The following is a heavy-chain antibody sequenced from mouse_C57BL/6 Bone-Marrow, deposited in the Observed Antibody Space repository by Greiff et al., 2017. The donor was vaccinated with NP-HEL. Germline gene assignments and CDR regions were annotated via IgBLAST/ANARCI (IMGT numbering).Heavy chain of an antibody. V-gene: IGHV5-4*03. D-gene: IGHD2-3*01. CDR2: ISDGGSYT. CDR3: ARVSYDYGDFDV. Sequence: EVKLVESGGGLVKPGGSLKLSCAASGFTFSSYAMSWVRQTPGKRLEWVATISDGGSYTYYTDNVKGRFTISRDNAKNTLYLQMSHLKSEDTDRYDGARVSYDYGDFDVWGTGTTVTVSS. CDR1: GFTFSSYA. J-gene: IGHJ1*03.